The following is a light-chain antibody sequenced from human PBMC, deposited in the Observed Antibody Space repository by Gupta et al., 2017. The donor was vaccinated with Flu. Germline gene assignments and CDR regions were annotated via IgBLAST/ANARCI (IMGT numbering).Light chain of an antibody. CDR1: QSISSR. CDR2: KAS. Sequence: DIQMTQSPPTLSASVGDRVTITCRASQSISSRLAGYQQKPGKAPNLLVYKASNLDSGVPSGFSGRGSETDNSHTKSIVDPDDCATYWCPREDGTSATFGRGTKVEIK. CDR3: PREDGTSAT. J-gene: IGKJ4*01. V-gene: IGKV1-5*03.